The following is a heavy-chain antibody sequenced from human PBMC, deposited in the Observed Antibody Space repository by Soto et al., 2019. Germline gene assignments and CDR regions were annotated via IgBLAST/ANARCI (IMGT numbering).Heavy chain of an antibody. Sequence: ESGGGLVKPGGSLRLSCAASGFTFSSYSMNWVRQAPGKGLEWVSSISSSSSYIYYADSVKGRFTISRDNAKNSLYLQMNSLRAEDTAVYYCARGCSGGSCYPLDNYYYYYMDVWGKGTTVTVSS. CDR3: ARGCSGGSCYPLDNYYYYYMDV. CDR1: GFTFSSYS. CDR2: ISSSSSYI. J-gene: IGHJ6*03. V-gene: IGHV3-21*01. D-gene: IGHD2-15*01.